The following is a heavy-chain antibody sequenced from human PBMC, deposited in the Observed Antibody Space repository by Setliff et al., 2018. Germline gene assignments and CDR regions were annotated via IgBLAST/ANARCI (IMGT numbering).Heavy chain of an antibody. CDR2: FDPEDSDT. CDR1: GYTLTELS. Sequence: ASVKVSCKVSGYTLTELSIHWVRQAPGKGLEWMGGFDPEDSDTMLAQKFQGRFTMTQDTSTDTAYMELRSLSSEDTAIYFCASFLSNFSRPFDYWGQGSQVTVSS. V-gene: IGHV1-24*01. CDR3: ASFLSNFSRPFDY. J-gene: IGHJ4*02.